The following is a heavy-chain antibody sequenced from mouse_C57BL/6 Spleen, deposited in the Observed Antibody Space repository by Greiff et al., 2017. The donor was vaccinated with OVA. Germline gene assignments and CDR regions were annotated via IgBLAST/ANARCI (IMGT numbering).Heavy chain of an antibody. V-gene: IGHV1-15*01. J-gene: IGHJ3*01. CDR2: IDPETGGT. CDR3: TNFAD. Sequence: QVHVKQSGAELVRPGASVTLSCKASGYTFTDYEMHWVKQTPVHGLEWIGAIDPETGGTAYNQKFKGKAILTADKSSSTAYMELRSLTSEDSAVYYCTNFADWGQGTLVTVSA. CDR1: GYTFTDYE.